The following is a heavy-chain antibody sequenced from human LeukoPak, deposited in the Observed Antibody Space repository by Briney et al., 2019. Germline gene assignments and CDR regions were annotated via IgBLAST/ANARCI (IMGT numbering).Heavy chain of an antibody. CDR1: GFTFSSYG. D-gene: IGHD6-6*01. Sequence: GGSLRLSCAASGFTFSSYGMHWVRQAPGKGLEWVAVIWYDGSNAYYADSVKGRFTISSDNSKNTVYLQMNSLRAEDTAVYYCASYSSSSIAEYWGQGTLVTVSS. CDR3: ASYSSSSIAEY. V-gene: IGHV3-33*01. CDR2: IWYDGSNA. J-gene: IGHJ4*02.